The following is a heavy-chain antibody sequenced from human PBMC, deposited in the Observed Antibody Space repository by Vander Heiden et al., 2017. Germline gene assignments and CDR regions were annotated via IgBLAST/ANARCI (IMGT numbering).Heavy chain of an antibody. V-gene: IGHV3-23*01. CDR1: GFTFSRYA. CDR3: AKDRNYYGSGSRGFDY. CDR2: ISGSGGST. Sequence: EVQLLESGGGLVQPGGSLRLSCAASGFTFSRYAMGWVRQAPGKGLGWVSAISGSGGSTYYADSVKGRFTISRDNSKNTLYLQMNSLRAEDTAVYYCAKDRNYYGSGSRGFDYWGQGTLVTVSS. D-gene: IGHD3-10*01. J-gene: IGHJ4*02.